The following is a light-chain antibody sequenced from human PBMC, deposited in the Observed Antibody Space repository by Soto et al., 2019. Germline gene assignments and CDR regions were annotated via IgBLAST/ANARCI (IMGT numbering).Light chain of an antibody. J-gene: IGKJ1*01. CDR1: QSVSSSY. CDR2: GAS. Sequence: EIVLTQSPGTLSLSPGERATLSCRASQSVSSSYLAWYQQKPGQAPRLLIYGASSRATGIPDRFSGSGSGTDFTLTISRLEPEDFAVYYCQQYDLEWTFGQGTKVDIK. CDR3: QQYDLEWT. V-gene: IGKV3-20*01.